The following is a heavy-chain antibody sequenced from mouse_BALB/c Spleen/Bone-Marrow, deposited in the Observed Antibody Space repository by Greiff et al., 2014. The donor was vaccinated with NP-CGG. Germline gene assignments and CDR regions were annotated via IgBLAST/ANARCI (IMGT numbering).Heavy chain of an antibody. D-gene: IGHD4-1*01. Sequence: VQLKESGPDLVKPSQSLSLTCTVTGYSITSDYSWHWIRQFPGNKLEWMGYIHYSGTTVYNPSLKSRISFTRDTSNNQFFLQLNSLTTEDTATYYCARFAGTPYTMDYWGQGTSVTVSS. V-gene: IGHV3-1*02. J-gene: IGHJ4*01. CDR1: GYSITSDYS. CDR2: IHYSGTT. CDR3: ARFAGTPYTMDY.